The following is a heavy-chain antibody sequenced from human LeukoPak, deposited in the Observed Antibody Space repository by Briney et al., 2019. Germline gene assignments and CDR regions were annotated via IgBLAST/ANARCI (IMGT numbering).Heavy chain of an antibody. Sequence: GASVKVSCKASGYTFTSYYMHWVRQAPGQGLEWMGIINPSGGSTSYAQKFQGRVTMTRDTSTSTVHMELSSLRSEDTAVYYCARAYSSSWYPYYYYGMDVWGQGTTVTVSS. CDR2: INPSGGST. J-gene: IGHJ6*02. D-gene: IGHD6-13*01. CDR3: ARAYSSSWYPYYYYGMDV. CDR1: GYTFTSYY. V-gene: IGHV1-46*01.